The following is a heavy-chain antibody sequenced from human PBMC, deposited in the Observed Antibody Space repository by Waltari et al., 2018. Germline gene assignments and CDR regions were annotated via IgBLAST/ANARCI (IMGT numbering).Heavy chain of an antibody. D-gene: IGHD1-26*01. J-gene: IGHJ3*02. V-gene: IGHV1-69*01. Sequence: QVQLVQSGAEVRMPGSSVKVSCKASGGTFNTYAVNWVRQAPGHGPEWMGGIIPIIDSTIYAQKFQGRVTFTADESTSTAYMEMSSLRSEDTAVYYCAKNGNIMLRATTFRYAFDIWGQGTMVTVSS. CDR3: AKNGNIMLRATTFRYAFDI. CDR2: IIPIIDST. CDR1: GGTFNTYA.